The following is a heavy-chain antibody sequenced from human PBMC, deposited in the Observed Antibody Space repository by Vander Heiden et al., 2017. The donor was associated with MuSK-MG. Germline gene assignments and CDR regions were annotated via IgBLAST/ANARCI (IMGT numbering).Heavy chain of an antibody. V-gene: IGHV3-74*01. D-gene: IGHD6-19*01. CDR2: MSSDGTTT. CDR1: GFTFSNYW. Sequence: EVPLVESGGGLVQPAGSLRLSCAASGFTFSNYWMHWVRQAPGKGLVWVSRMSSDGTTTRYADSVKGRFTISRDTAKNTLYLQMNSLRAEDTAVYYCASNVAVTDKAFFDYWGQGTLVTVSS. CDR3: ASNVAVTDKAFFDY. J-gene: IGHJ4*02.